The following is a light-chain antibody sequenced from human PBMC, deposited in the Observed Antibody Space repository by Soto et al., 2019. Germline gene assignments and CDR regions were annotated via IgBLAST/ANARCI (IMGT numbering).Light chain of an antibody. Sequence: SYELTQPLSVSVALGQTARITCGGNNIGSKNVHWYQQKPGQAPVVVIYRDSNRPSGIPERFSGSNSGNTATLTIIRAQAGDEADYYCQVWDSSTWVFGGGTKVTVL. CDR3: QVWDSSTWV. CDR2: RDS. CDR1: NIGSKN. J-gene: IGLJ3*02. V-gene: IGLV3-9*01.